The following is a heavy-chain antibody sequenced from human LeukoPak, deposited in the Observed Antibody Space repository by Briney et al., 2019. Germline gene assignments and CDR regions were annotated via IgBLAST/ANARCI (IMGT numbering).Heavy chain of an antibody. CDR2: INPNSGGT. Sequence: ASVKVSCTASGYTFTGYYMHWVRQAPGQGLEWMGWINPNSGGTNYAQKFQGRVTMTRDTSISTAYMELSRLRSDDTAVYYCASRGGYYDSSGYGGFDYWGQGTLVTVSS. J-gene: IGHJ4*02. D-gene: IGHD3-22*01. CDR1: GYTFTGYY. CDR3: ASRGGYYDSSGYGGFDY. V-gene: IGHV1-2*02.